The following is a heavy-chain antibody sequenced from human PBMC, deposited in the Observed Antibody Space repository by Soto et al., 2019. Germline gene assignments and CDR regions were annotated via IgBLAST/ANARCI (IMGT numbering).Heavy chain of an antibody. CDR2: ISGSGGST. CDR1: GFTFSSYA. CDR3: VKSRGGNNFDFFD. D-gene: IGHD5-12*01. Sequence: XGSLRLSCAASGFTFSSYAMSWVRQAPGKGLEWVSAISGSGGSTYYADSVKGRFTISRDNSKNTLYLQMSSLSADDTAVYYCVKSRGGNNFDFFDWGQGALVTVSS. V-gene: IGHV3-23*01. J-gene: IGHJ4*02.